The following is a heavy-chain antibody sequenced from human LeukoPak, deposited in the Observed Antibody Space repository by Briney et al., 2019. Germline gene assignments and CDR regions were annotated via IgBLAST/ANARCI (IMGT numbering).Heavy chain of an antibody. CDR1: GFTFSGYA. CDR2: ISGDSSQI. Sequence: PGGSLRLSCAASGFTFSGYAMNGVRQAPGKGLEWISYISGDSSQIFYADPVKGRFTTSRDNAKNSLHLQMSSLRVEDTALSYCVRDQGDPDYWGQGTLLTVSS. CDR3: VRDQGDPDY. J-gene: IGHJ4*02. D-gene: IGHD1-26*01. V-gene: IGHV3-48*01.